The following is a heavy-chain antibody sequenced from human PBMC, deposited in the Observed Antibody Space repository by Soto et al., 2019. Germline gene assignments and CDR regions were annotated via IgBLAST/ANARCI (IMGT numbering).Heavy chain of an antibody. CDR1: GGSISSYY. J-gene: IGHJ6*03. CDR3: ARVNSGYDSTVYYYYYMDV. CDR2: IYYSGST. D-gene: IGHD5-12*01. V-gene: IGHV4-59*01. Sequence: SETLSLTCTVSGGSISSYYWSWIRQPPGKGLEWIGYIYYSGSTNYNPSLKSRVTISVDTSKNQFSLKLSSVTAADTAVYYCARVNSGYDSTVYYYYYMDVWGKGTTVTVSS.